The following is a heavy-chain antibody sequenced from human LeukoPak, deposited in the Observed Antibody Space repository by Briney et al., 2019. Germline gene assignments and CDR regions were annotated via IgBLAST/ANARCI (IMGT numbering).Heavy chain of an antibody. CDR2: ISYDGSNK. CDR3: GSHRGRVYWYFDL. V-gene: IGHV3-30*03. D-gene: IGHD6-13*01. J-gene: IGHJ2*01. CDR1: GFTFSSYG. Sequence: PGGSLRLSCAASGFTFSSYGMHWVRQAPGKGLEWVAVISYDGSNKYYADSVKGRFTISIDNSKNTLYLQMNSLRAEDTAVYYCGSHRGRVYWYFDLWGRGTLVTVSS.